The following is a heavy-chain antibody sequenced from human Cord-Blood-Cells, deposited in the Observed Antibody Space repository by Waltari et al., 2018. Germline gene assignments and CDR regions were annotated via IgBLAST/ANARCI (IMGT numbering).Heavy chain of an antibody. J-gene: IGHJ6*03. V-gene: IGHV1-69*04. D-gene: IGHD3-3*01. Sequence: KKPGSSVKVSCKASGGTFSSYAISWVRQAPGQGLEWMGRIIPILGIANYAQKFQGRVTITADKSTSTAYMELSSLRSEDTAVYYCARARTRDFRDYYYYYMDVWGKGTTVTVSS. CDR3: ARARTRDFRDYYYYYMDV. CDR1: GGTFSSYA. CDR2: IIPILGIA.